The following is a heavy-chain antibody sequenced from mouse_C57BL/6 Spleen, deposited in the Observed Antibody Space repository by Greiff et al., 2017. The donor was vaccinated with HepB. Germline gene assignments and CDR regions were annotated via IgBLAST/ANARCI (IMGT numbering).Heavy chain of an antibody. V-gene: IGHV1-69*01. D-gene: IGHD1-1*01. J-gene: IGHJ4*01. CDR2: IDPSDSYT. Sequence: QVQLQQPGAELVMPGASVKLSCKASGYTFTSYWMHWVKQRPGQGLEWIGEIDPSDSYTNYNQKFKGKSTLTVDISSSTAYMQLSSLTSEDSAVYYCARYYYGSSWDAMDYWGQGTSVTVSS. CDR1: GYTFTSYW. CDR3: ARYYYGSSWDAMDY.